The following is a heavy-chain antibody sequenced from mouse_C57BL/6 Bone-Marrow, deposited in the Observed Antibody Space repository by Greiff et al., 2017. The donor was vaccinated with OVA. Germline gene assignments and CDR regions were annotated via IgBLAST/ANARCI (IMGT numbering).Heavy chain of an antibody. Sequence: EVQLQQSGPELVKPGASVKISCKASGYTFTDYYMNWVKQSHGKSLEWIGDINPNNGGTSYNQKFKGKATLTVDKSSSTAYMELRSLTSEDSAVYYCAPSYYGSPAWFAYWGQGTLVTVSA. D-gene: IGHD1-1*01. CDR2: INPNNGGT. J-gene: IGHJ3*01. CDR3: APSYYGSPAWFAY. CDR1: GYTFTDYY. V-gene: IGHV1-26*01.